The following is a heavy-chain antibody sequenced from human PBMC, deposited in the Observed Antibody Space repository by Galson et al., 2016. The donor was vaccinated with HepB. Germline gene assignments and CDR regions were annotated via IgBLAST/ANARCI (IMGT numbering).Heavy chain of an antibody. CDR1: GFTFSESG. J-gene: IGHJ4*02. Sequence: SLRLSCAASGFTFSESGIHWVRQAPGKGLVWVSGVNSDKSITTYADSVRGRFTISRDNAENTLYLQLNSLRVEDTAVYYCTRGKTSFDDWGQGTLVTVSS. V-gene: IGHV3-74*03. CDR2: VNSDKSIT. CDR3: TRGKTSFDD.